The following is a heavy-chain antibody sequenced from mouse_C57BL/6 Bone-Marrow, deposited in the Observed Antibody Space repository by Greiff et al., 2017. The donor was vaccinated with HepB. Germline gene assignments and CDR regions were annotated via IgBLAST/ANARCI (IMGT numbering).Heavy chain of an antibody. Sequence: QVHVKQSGAELVRPGTSVKVSCKASGYAFTNYLIEWVKQRPGQGLEWIGVINPGSGGTNYNEKFKGKATLTADKSSSTAYMQLSSLTSEDSAVYFCARRSLLWRYWYFDVWGTGTTVTVSS. V-gene: IGHV1-54*01. D-gene: IGHD2-10*01. J-gene: IGHJ1*03. CDR1: GYAFTNYL. CDR2: INPGSGGT. CDR3: ARRSLLWRYWYFDV.